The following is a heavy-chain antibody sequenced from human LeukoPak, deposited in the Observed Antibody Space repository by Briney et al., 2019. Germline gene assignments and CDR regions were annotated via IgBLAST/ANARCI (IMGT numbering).Heavy chain of an antibody. J-gene: IGHJ4*02. D-gene: IGHD3-22*01. CDR1: GGSISSYY. Sequence: KPSETLSLTCTVSGGSISSYYWTWIRQPPGKGLEWIGYIYYSGSTNYNPSLKSRVTMSVDTSKNQFSLRLSSVTAADTVVYYCARTGSYDSNGLDSWGQGTLVTVSS. V-gene: IGHV4-59*08. CDR3: ARTGSYDSNGLDS. CDR2: IYYSGST.